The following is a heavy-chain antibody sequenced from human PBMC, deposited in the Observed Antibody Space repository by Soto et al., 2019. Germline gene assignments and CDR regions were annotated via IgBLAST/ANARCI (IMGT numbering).Heavy chain of an antibody. V-gene: IGHV1-69*04. Sequence: SVKVSCKASGCTFSSYTISWVRQAPGQGLEWMGRIIPILGIANYAQKFQGRVTITADKSTSTAYMELSSLRSEDTAVYYCARDYVYGSGRRGFDYWGQGTLVTVSS. D-gene: IGHD3-10*01. CDR1: GCTFSSYT. CDR2: IIPILGIA. J-gene: IGHJ4*02. CDR3: ARDYVYGSGRRGFDY.